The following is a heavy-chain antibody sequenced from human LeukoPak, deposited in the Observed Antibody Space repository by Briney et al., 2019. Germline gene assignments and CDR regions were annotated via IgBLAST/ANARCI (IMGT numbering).Heavy chain of an antibody. CDR1: GYTFTSYD. V-gene: IGHV1-8*01. CDR2: MNPNSGNT. J-gene: IGHJ4*02. D-gene: IGHD3-22*01. Sequence: GASVKVSCKASGYTFTSYDINWVRQATGQELEWMGWMNPNSGNTGYAQKFQGRVTMTRNTSISTAYMELSSLRSEDTAVYYCARAIYDSSGYYRYYFDYWGQGTLVTVSS. CDR3: ARAIYDSSGYYRYYFDY.